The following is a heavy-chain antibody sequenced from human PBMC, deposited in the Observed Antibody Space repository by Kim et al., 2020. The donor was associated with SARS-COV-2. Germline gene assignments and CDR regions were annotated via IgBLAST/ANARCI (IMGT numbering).Heavy chain of an antibody. V-gene: IGHV3-33*06. CDR2: IWYDGSNK. CDR3: AKDRDITMVRGVIGDAFDN. CDR1: GFTFSSYG. J-gene: IGHJ3*02. D-gene: IGHD3-10*01. Sequence: GGSLRLSCAASGFTFSSYGMHWVRQAPGKGLEWVAAIWYDGSNKYYADSVKGRFTISRDNSKNTLYLQMNSLRAEDTAVYYCAKDRDITMVRGVIGDAFDNWGQGTMVTVSS.